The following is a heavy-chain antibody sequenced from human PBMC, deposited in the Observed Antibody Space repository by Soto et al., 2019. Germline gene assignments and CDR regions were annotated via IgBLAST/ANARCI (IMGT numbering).Heavy chain of an antibody. CDR3: ARDRSSSEYYYYYGMDV. CDR2: ISYDGSNK. Sequence: QVQLVESGGGVVQPGRSLRLSCAASGFTFSSYAMHWVRHAPGKGLEWVAVISYDGSNKYYADSVKGRFTISRDNSKNTLYLQMNSLRAEDTAVYYCARDRSSSEYYYYYGMDVWGQGTTVTVSS. J-gene: IGHJ6*02. V-gene: IGHV3-30-3*01. CDR1: GFTFSSYA. D-gene: IGHD6-6*01.